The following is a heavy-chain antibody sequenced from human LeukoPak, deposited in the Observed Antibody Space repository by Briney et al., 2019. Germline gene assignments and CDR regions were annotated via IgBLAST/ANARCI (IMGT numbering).Heavy chain of an antibody. CDR2: IYHSGST. CDR3: ARVGKAYCGADCYPPGAFDI. V-gene: IGHV4-38-2*02. Sequence: SETLSLTCTVSHYSISSTYYWGWIRQPPGKGLEWIASIYHSGSTHYNPSLKSRVTISIDTPKNQFSLKMNSVTAADTAMYFCARVGKAYCGADCYPPGAFDIWAQGTMVTVSS. D-gene: IGHD2-21*02. J-gene: IGHJ3*02. CDR1: HYSISSTYY.